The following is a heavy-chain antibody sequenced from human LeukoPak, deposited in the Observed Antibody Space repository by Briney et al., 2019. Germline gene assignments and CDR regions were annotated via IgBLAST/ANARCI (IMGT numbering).Heavy chain of an antibody. CDR1: GFTFSNAW. CDR3: ARGGGYSYGSFDY. CDR2: INRDGSST. V-gene: IGHV3-74*01. D-gene: IGHD5-18*01. Sequence: GGSLRLSCAASGFTFSNAWMHWVRQAPGKGLVWVSRINRDGSSTSYADSVKGRFTISRDNAKNTLYLQMNSLRAEDTAVYYCARGGGYSYGSFDYWGQGTLVTVSS. J-gene: IGHJ4*02.